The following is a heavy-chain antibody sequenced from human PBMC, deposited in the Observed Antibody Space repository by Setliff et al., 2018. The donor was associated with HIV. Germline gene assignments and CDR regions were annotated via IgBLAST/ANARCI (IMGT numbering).Heavy chain of an antibody. CDR3: VRGALLAAFYFDH. Sequence: ASVKVSCKTSGYTFTTYSMHWVRQAPGRSLEWLGWINAGKGEKKYSQDLQDRITITSDTSAHTAYMALSSLSSDDTAVYFCVRGALLAAFYFDHWGHGTLVTVSS. V-gene: IGHV1-3*01. CDR1: GYTFTTYS. D-gene: IGHD2-8*02. CDR2: INAGKGEK. J-gene: IGHJ4*01.